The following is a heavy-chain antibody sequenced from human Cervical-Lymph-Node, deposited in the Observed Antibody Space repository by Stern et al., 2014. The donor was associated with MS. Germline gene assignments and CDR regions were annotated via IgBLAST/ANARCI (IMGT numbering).Heavy chain of an antibody. V-gene: IGHV1-24*01. CDR1: GYTLTELP. CDR3: ATVAPDCSGGSCLYFDY. J-gene: IGHJ4*02. D-gene: IGHD2-15*01. CDR2: FDPEDGET. Sequence: DQLVESGAEVKKPGASVKVSCKVSGYTLTELPMHWVRQAPGKGLEWMGGFDPEDGETIYAQKFQGRVTMTEDTSTDTAYMELSSLRSEDTAVYYYATVAPDCSGGSCLYFDYWGQGTLVTVSS.